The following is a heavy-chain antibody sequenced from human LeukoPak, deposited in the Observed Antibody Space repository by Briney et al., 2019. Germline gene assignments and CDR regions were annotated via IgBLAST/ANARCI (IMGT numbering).Heavy chain of an antibody. V-gene: IGHV5-51*01. CDR3: ARHRPVWFGESDAFDI. CDR1: GYSFTSYW. Sequence: GESLKISCKGSGYSFTSYWIGWVRQMPGKGLEWMGIIYPGDSDTRYSPSFQGQVTISADKSISTAYLQWSSLKASDTAMYYCARHRPVWFGESDAFDIWGQGTMVTVSS. CDR2: IYPGDSDT. J-gene: IGHJ3*02. D-gene: IGHD3-10*01.